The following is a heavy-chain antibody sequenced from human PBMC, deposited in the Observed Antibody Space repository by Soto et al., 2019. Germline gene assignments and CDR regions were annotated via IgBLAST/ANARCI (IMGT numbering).Heavy chain of an antibody. J-gene: IGHJ4*02. CDR1: GFTFSSYW. CDR2: IKQDGSEK. Sequence: GGSLRLSCAASGFTFSSYWMSWVRQAPGKGLEWVANIKQDGSEKYYVDSVKGRFTISRDNAKNSLYLQMNSLRAEDTAVYYCAREPVIVATMYFDYWGQGTLVTVSS. D-gene: IGHD5-12*01. V-gene: IGHV3-7*01. CDR3: AREPVIVATMYFDY.